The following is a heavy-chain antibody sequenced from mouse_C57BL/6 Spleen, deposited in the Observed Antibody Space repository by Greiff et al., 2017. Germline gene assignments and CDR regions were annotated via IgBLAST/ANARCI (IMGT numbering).Heavy chain of an antibody. D-gene: IGHD2-3*01. CDR3: TWGDGYLDY. CDR2: IRLKSDNYAT. V-gene: IGHV6-3*01. J-gene: IGHJ2*01. Sequence: EVQVVESGEGLVQPGGSMKLSCVASGFTFSNYWMNWVRQSPEKGLEWVAQIRLKSDNYATHYAESVKGRFTISRDDSKSSVYLQMNNLRAEDTGIYYCTWGDGYLDYWGQGTTLTVSS. CDR1: GFTFSNYW.